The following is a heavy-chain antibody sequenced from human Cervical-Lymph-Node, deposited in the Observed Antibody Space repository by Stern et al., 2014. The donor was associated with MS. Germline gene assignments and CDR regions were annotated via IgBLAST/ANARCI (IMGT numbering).Heavy chain of an antibody. CDR3: ARFFRSGRAAAAGFDY. Sequence: VQLVQSGAEVKKPGASVKVSCKASGGTFTSYAISWVRQAPGQGLEWMGGIIAIFGKAKYAQKVQGRVPITADESTSTAYMELSSLRSEDTAVYYCARFFRSGRAAAAGFDYWGQGTLVTVSS. J-gene: IGHJ4*02. D-gene: IGHD6-13*01. V-gene: IGHV1-69*01. CDR2: IIAIFGKA. CDR1: GGTFTSYA.